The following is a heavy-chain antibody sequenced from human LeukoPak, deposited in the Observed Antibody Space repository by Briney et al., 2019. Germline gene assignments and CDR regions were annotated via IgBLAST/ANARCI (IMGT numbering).Heavy chain of an antibody. CDR2: ISWNSGSI. J-gene: IGHJ4*02. D-gene: IGHD6-19*01. CDR3: AKDRDSSGWYFDY. Sequence: GGSLRLSCAASGFTFDDYAMHWVRQAPGKGLEWVSGISWNSGSIGYADSVKGRFTISRDNAKNSLYLQMNSLRAEDTALYCCAKDRDSSGWYFDYWGQGTLVTVSS. CDR1: GFTFDDYA. V-gene: IGHV3-9*01.